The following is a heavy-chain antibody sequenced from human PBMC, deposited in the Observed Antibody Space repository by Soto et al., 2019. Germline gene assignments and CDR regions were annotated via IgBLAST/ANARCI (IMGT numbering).Heavy chain of an antibody. V-gene: IGHV4-61*01. CDR2: IYYRGST. CDR3: ERHPKNPDYGDCSGF. J-gene: IGHJ4*02. CDR1: GGCISSGWYY. D-gene: IGHD4-17*01. Sequence: SETLSLTCTVSGGCISSGWYYWSRKSQDEGKGREWIGYIYYRGSTNYNPALNSRVAISVDTSNNQFSLSLRSLTAAVTAVYFFERHPKNPDYGDCSGFWGQGTLVTVSS.